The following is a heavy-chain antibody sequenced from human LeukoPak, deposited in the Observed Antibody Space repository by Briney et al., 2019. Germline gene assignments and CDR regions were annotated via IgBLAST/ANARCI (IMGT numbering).Heavy chain of an antibody. CDR1: GDSISSGSFY. J-gene: IGHJ4*02. D-gene: IGHD6-13*01. Sequence: SETLSLTCSVSGDSISSGSFYWSWIRQPAGRGLEWIGRIYPSGSTNYNPSLESRVTISVDTSKNQFSLKLSSVTAADTAVYYCARDVLAAAGTFDYWGQGALVTVSS. CDR2: IYPSGST. V-gene: IGHV4-61*02. CDR3: ARDVLAAAGTFDY.